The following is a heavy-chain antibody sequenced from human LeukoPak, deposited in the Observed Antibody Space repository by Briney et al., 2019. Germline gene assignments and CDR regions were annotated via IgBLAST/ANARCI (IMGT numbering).Heavy chain of an antibody. CDR1: GFTSSNSW. D-gene: IGHD2-2*02. CDR3: ATYRHLPY. V-gene: IGHV3-7*01. CDR2: IKPGGSET. J-gene: IGHJ4*02. Sequence: HPGGSLRLSCAASGFTSSNSWMTWVRQAPGKGLECVANIKPGGSETYYVDSVKGRFTISRDNAKNSLYLQMTSLRAEDTALYYCATYRHLPYWGQGTLVTVSS.